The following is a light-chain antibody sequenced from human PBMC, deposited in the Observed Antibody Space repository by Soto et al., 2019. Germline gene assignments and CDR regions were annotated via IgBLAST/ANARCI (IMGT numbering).Light chain of an antibody. J-gene: IGLJ1*01. CDR3: SSYTTSDTRQIV. CDR2: DVS. V-gene: IGLV2-14*03. CDR1: SNDVCGYNY. Sequence: VLTHAASGSGVPLHGLPIFCTDNSNDVCGYNYVSWYQHHPGKAPKLLIYDVSNRPSGISNRFSGSKSDNTASLTISGLQPEDEADYYCSSYTTSDTRQIVFGTGTKVTVL.